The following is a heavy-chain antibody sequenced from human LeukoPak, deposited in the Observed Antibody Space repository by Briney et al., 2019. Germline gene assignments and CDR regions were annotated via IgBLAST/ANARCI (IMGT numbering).Heavy chain of an antibody. CDR3: ARDVRIYYYDSSPDY. Sequence: GGSLTLSCAASGFIFNSYGMHWVRQAPGKGLEWVAYIGHDGRNKYYADSVKGRFTISRDSSKNTLYLQMNSLRAEDTAVYYCARDVRIYYYDSSPDYWGQGALVTVSS. D-gene: IGHD3-22*01. J-gene: IGHJ4*02. V-gene: IGHV3-30*02. CDR2: IGHDGRNK. CDR1: GFIFNSYG.